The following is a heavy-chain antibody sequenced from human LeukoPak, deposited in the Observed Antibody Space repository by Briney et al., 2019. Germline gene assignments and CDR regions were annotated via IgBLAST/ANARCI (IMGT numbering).Heavy chain of an antibody. J-gene: IGHJ1*01. Sequence: ASVKVSCKASGYTFTSYYMHWVRHAPGQGLEWKGIINPSGGSTSYAQKFQGRVTKTRDKSTSTVYRELSSLRAEDTAVYYCARDPLHYDFWSGYEAAEYCQHWGQDTLVTVSS. CDR3: ARDPLHYDFWSGYEAAEYCQH. CDR2: INPSGGST. V-gene: IGHV1-46*01. CDR1: GYTFTSYY. D-gene: IGHD3-3*01.